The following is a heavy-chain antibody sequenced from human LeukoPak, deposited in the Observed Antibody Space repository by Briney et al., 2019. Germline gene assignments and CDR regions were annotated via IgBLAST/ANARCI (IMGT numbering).Heavy chain of an antibody. CDR2: MNPNSGNT. D-gene: IGHD6-13*01. V-gene: IGHV1-8*01. CDR3: AAFPYSSSPATFDY. CDR1: GYTFTSYD. J-gene: IGHJ4*02. Sequence: ASVKVSCKASGYTFTSYDINWVRQATGQGLEWMGWMNPNSGNTGYAKKFQGRVTMTRNTSISTAYMELSSLRSEDTAVYYCAAFPYSSSPATFDYWGQGTLVTVSS.